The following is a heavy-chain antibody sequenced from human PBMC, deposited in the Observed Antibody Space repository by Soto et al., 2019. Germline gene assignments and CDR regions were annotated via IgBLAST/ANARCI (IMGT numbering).Heavy chain of an antibody. D-gene: IGHD3-10*01. CDR1: GLTFSKTG. CDR3: ATIEFDY. J-gene: IGHJ4*02. CDR2: IWHDGTNE. Sequence: GGSLRLSCTVSGLTFSKTGMHWVRQAAGKGLEWVALIWHDGTNERYADSVKGRFTVSRDNSKNTLYLQMNSLRAQDTAVYSCATIEFDYWGQGTLVTVSS. V-gene: IGHV3-33*03.